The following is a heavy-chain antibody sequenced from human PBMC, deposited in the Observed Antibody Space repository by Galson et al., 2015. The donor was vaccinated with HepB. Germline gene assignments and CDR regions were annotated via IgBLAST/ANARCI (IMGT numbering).Heavy chain of an antibody. V-gene: IGHV3-9*01. CDR2: ICWNSGSI. D-gene: IGHD3-3*01. CDR1: GFTFDDYA. J-gene: IGHJ4*02. CDR3: AKDIGHYDFWSGYYSH. Sequence: SLRLSCAASGFTFDDYAMHWVRQAPGKGLEWVSGICWNSGSIGYADSVKGRFTISRDNAKNSLYLQMNSLRAEDTALYYCAKDIGHYDFWSGYYSHWGQGTLVTVSS.